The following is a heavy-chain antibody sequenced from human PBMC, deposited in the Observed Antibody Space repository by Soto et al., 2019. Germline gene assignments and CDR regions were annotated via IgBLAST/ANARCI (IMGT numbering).Heavy chain of an antibody. V-gene: IGHV4-31*03. CDR2: IYYSGST. CDR3: ARAARCDGEPYNWFDP. CDR1: GGSIGSGGYY. J-gene: IGHJ5*02. Sequence: SETLSLTCTVSGGSIGSGGYYWSWIRQHPGKGLEWIGYIYYSGSTYYNPSLKSRVTISVDTSKNQFSLKLSSVTAADTAVYYCARAARCDGEPYNWFDPWGQGTLVTVSS. D-gene: IGHD7-27*01.